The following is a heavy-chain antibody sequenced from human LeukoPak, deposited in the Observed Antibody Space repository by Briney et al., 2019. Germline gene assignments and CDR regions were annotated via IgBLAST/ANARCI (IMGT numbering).Heavy chain of an antibody. D-gene: IGHD6-19*01. CDR3: ARMISGWYHFDY. V-gene: IGHV4-61*02. J-gene: IGHJ4*02. Sequence: SETLSLTCTVSGGSISSGSYYWSWIRQPAGKGLEWIGRIYTSGSTNYNPSLKSRVTISVDTSKNQFSLKLSSVTAADTAVYYCARMISGWYHFDYWGQGTLVTVSS. CDR2: IYTSGST. CDR1: GGSISSGSYY.